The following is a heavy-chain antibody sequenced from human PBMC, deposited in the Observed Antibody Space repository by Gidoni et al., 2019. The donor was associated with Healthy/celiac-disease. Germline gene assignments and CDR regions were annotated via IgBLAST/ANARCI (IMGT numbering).Heavy chain of an antibody. Sequence: QVQLQQWGAGLLKPSETLSLTCAVYGGSLRGYYWSWIRQPPGKGLEWIGEINHSGSTNYNPSLKSRVTISVDTSKNQFSLKLSSVTAADTAVYYCAREVSDSSGYPEYYFDYWGQGTLVTVSS. D-gene: IGHD3-22*01. V-gene: IGHV4-34*01. CDR2: INHSGST. CDR3: AREVSDSSGYPEYYFDY. J-gene: IGHJ4*02. CDR1: GGSLRGYY.